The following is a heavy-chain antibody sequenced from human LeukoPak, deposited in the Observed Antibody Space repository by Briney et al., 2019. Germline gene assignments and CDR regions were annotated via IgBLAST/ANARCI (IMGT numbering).Heavy chain of an antibody. CDR1: GFTFSSYS. CDR2: ISGSGGST. V-gene: IGHV3-23*01. D-gene: IGHD3-22*01. CDR3: ARTKNSGRYYYFDY. Sequence: GGSLRLSCAASGFTFSSYSMTWVRQAPGQGLEWVSSISGSGGSTYHADSVKGRFTISRDISKNTLYLQMNNLRAEDTAVYYCARTKNSGRYYYFDYWGPGTLVTVSS. J-gene: IGHJ4*02.